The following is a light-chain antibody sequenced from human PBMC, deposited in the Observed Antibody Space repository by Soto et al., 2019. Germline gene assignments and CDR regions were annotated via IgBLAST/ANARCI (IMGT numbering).Light chain of an antibody. CDR3: AAWDDSLSVHYV. V-gene: IGLV1-47*02. Sequence: QSVLTQPPSASGTPGQRVTISCSGSSSNIGSNYVYWYQQLPGTAPKLLIYSNNQRPSGVPDRFSGSKAGTSASLAISGLRSEDEADYYCAAWDDSLSVHYVVGNGTKLTVL. CDR2: SNN. J-gene: IGLJ1*01. CDR1: SSNIGSNY.